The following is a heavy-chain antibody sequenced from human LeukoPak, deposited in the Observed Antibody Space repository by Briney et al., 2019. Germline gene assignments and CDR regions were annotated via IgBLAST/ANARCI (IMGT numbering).Heavy chain of an antibody. Sequence: SETLSLTCTGSGGSVNSYYWTWIRQPAGKGLEWIGRIFGSGSSRYSPSLKDRVTMSIDTSKHQIFLRLHSVTAADTAVYFCARDTPQPRGNFSESWGQGTLVTVSS. J-gene: IGHJ4*02. CDR1: GGSVNSYY. V-gene: IGHV4-4*07. CDR3: ARDTPQPRGNFSES. D-gene: IGHD4-23*01. CDR2: IFGSGSS.